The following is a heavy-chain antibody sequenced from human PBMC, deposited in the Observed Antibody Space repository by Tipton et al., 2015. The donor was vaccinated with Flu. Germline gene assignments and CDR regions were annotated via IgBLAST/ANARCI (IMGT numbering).Heavy chain of an antibody. CDR1: GFTLSSYW. J-gene: IGHJ4*02. V-gene: IGHV3-7*01. Sequence: QLVQSGGGLVQPGGSLRLSCAASGFTLSSYWMSWVRQAPGKGLEWVANIKQDGSEKYYVDSVKGRFTISRDNAKNSLYLQMNSLRVEDTAVYYCARGNKYYDILTGYYFFDYWGQGTLVTVSS. CDR2: IKQDGSEK. D-gene: IGHD3-9*01. CDR3: ARGNKYYDILTGYYFFDY.